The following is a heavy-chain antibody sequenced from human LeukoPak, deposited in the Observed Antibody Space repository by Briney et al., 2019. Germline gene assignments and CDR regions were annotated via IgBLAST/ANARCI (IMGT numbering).Heavy chain of an antibody. V-gene: IGHV4-59*08. CDR2: IYYTGSP. D-gene: IGHD3-10*01. CDR1: GDSPSNYY. CDR3: ARLRDYGSGTFYNDY. Sequence: SETLSPTCSVSGDSPSNYYWTWMRQPPGKGLEWIGYIYYTGSPNYNPSLKSRATIPVDTSRDQFSLKLSSGTATDTDVYYCARLRDYGSGTFYNDYWGQGTLVTVSS. J-gene: IGHJ4*02.